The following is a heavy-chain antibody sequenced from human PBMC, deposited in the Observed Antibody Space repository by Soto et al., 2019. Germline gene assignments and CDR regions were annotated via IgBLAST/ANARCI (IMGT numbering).Heavy chain of an antibody. CDR2: ISGSGGST. D-gene: IGHD3-10*01. J-gene: IGHJ4*02. V-gene: IGHV3-23*01. Sequence: GGSLRLSCAASGFTFSSYAMSWVRQAPGKGLEWVSAISGSGGSTYYADSVKGRFTISRDNSKNTLYLQMNSLRAEDTAVYYCATSRGFGELLHGVPPYFDYWGQGTLVTVSS. CDR3: ATSRGFGELLHGVPPYFDY. CDR1: GFTFSSYA.